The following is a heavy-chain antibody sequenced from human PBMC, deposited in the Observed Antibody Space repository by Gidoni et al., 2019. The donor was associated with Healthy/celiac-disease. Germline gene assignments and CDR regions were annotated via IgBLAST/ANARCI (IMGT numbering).Heavy chain of an antibody. Sequence: QVQLVESGGGVVQPGRSLRLSCAASGFTFGTSGMHWVRQAPGKGLAWVAVIWCNGSNKYYADSVKGRFTISRDNSKNTLYLQMNSLRAEDTAVYYCARGPSYYYDSSYWYFDLWGRGTLVTVSS. CDR1: GFTFGTSG. D-gene: IGHD3-22*01. J-gene: IGHJ2*01. V-gene: IGHV3-33*01. CDR3: ARGPSYYYDSSYWYFDL. CDR2: IWCNGSNK.